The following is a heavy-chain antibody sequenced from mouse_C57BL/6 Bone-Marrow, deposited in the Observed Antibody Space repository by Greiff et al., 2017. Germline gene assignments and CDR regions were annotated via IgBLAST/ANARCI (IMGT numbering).Heavy chain of an antibody. J-gene: IGHJ4*01. CDR3: ARWRWLLRGDYAMDY. Sequence: QVQLQQPGAELVRPGTSVKLSCKASGYTFTSYWMHWVKQRPGQGLEWIGVIDPSDSYTNYNQKFKGKATLTVDTSSSTAYMQLSSLTSEDSAVYCCARWRWLLRGDYAMDYWGQGTSVTVSS. CDR1: GYTFTSYW. V-gene: IGHV1-59*01. CDR2: IDPSDSYT. D-gene: IGHD2-3*01.